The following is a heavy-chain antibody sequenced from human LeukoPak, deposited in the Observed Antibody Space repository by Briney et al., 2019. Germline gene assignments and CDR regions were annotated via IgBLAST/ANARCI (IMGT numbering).Heavy chain of an antibody. CDR2: INHSGST. D-gene: IGHD3-22*01. CDR1: GGSFSGYY. CDR3: ARALRISDYDSSGYYPDY. J-gene: IGHJ4*02. V-gene: IGHV4-34*01. Sequence: SETLSLTCAVYGGSFSGYYWSWIRQPPGKGLGWIGEINHSGSTNYNPSLKSRVTISVDTSKNQFSLKLSSVTAADTAVYYCARALRISDYDSSGYYPDYWGQGTLVTVSS.